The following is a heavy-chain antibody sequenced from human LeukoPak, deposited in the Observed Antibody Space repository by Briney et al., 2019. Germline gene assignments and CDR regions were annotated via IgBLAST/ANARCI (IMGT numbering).Heavy chain of an antibody. J-gene: IGHJ4*02. V-gene: IGHV3-66*01. Sequence: GGSPRLSCAASGFIFSNYAMSWVRQAPGKGLEWVSVIYSGGSTYYADSVKGRFTISRDNSKNTLYLQMNSLRAEDTAVYYCATIDYWGQGTLVTVSS. CDR3: ATIDY. CDR2: IYSGGST. CDR1: GFIFSNYA.